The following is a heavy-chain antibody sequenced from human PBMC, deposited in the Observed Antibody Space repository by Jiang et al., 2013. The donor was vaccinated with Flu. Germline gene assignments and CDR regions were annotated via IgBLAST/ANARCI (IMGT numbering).Heavy chain of an antibody. V-gene: IGHV5-51*01. CDR2: IYPGDSDT. Sequence: GAEVKKPGESLKISCKGSGYSFTSYWIGWVRQMPGKGLEWMGIIYPGDSDTRYSPSFQGQVTISADKSISTAYLQWSSLKASDTAMYYCARQNDYDYVWGSYRETEFDYWGQGTLVTVSS. D-gene: IGHD3-16*01. CDR1: GYSFTSYW. CDR3: ARQNDYDYVWGSYRETEFDY. J-gene: IGHJ4*02.